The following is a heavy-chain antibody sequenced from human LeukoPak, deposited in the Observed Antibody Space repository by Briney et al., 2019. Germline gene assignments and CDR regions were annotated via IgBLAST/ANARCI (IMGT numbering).Heavy chain of an antibody. CDR3: ARRGGSLNYFDY. J-gene: IGHJ4*02. D-gene: IGHD1-26*01. CDR1: GYTFTNSW. CDR2: AYPGDSDT. V-gene: IGHV5-51*01. Sequence: GESLKISCMGSGYTFTNSWIGWVRQMPGKGLEWMGIAYPGDSDTRYSPSFQGQVTISADKSISTAYLQWSSLKASDTAMYYCARRGGSLNYFDYWGQGTLVTVSS.